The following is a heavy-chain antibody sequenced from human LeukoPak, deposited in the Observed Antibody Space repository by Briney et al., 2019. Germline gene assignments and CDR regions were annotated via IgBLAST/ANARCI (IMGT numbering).Heavy chain of an antibody. CDR3: ARSPMVRGVISRTTYYYYMDV. CDR1: GGTFSSYA. Sequence: SVKVSCKASGGTFSSYAISWVRQAPGQGLEWMGGIIPIFGTANYAQKFQGRVTITADKSTSTAYMELSSLRSEDTAVYYCARSPMVRGVISRTTYYYYMDVWGKGTTVTVSS. V-gene: IGHV1-69*06. D-gene: IGHD3-10*01. J-gene: IGHJ6*03. CDR2: IIPIFGTA.